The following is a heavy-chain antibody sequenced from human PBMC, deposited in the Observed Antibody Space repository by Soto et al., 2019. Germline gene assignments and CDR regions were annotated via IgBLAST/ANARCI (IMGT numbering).Heavy chain of an antibody. Sequence: VQLVQSGAEVKKPGASVIISCKASGYTFISYPIHWVRQAPGQRLECMGWINPANGDTRYSQKFQGRVTITRDTSATTAYMDPNSLIPDDTAIYYCTKSGSLDYWGQGTPITVSS. D-gene: IGHD1-26*01. V-gene: IGHV1-3*01. CDR2: INPANGDT. CDR1: GYTFISYP. CDR3: TKSGSLDY. J-gene: IGHJ4*02.